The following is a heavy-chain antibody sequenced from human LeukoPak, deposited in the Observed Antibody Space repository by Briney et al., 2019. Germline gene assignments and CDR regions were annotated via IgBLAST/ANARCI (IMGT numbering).Heavy chain of an antibody. D-gene: IGHD1-26*01. J-gene: IGHJ3*01. CDR3: GMSGDRVPLQDDVFDV. CDR1: GYRFTSYW. CDR2: IYPGDSDT. Sequence: GESLKISCQGSGYRFTSYWIGWVRQMPGKGLEWMGLIYPGDSDTRYSPSFQGQVTISVDKSINTAYLQWSSLQASDTAMYYCGMSGDRVPLQDDVFDVWGQGTMVTVST. V-gene: IGHV5-51*01.